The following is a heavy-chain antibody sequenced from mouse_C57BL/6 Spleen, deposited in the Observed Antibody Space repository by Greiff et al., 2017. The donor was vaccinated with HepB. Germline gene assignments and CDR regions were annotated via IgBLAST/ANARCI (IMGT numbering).Heavy chain of an antibody. J-gene: IGHJ2*01. CDR1: GYTFTDYE. V-gene: IGHV1-15*01. CDR2: IDPETGGT. CDR3: TRAETGTETDD. Sequence: QVQLQQSGAELVRPGASVTLSCKASGYTFTDYEMHWVKQTPVHGLEWIGAIDPETGGTAYNQKFKGKAILTADKSSSTAYMELRSLTSEDAAVYYCTRAETGTETDDWGQGTTLTVSS. D-gene: IGHD3-3*01.